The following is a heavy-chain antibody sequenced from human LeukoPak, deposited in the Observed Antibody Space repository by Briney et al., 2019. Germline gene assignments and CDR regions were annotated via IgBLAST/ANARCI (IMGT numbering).Heavy chain of an antibody. D-gene: IGHD4-17*01. V-gene: IGHV3-23*01. CDR3: ARDYGDIPPDWYYDL. J-gene: IGHJ2*01. CDR1: GFTFSSYA. CDR2: ISGSGGST. Sequence: GGSLRLSCAASGFTFSSYAMSWVRQAPGKGLEWVSAISGSGGSTYYADSVKGRFTISRDNSKNTLYLQMNSLRAEDTAVYYCARDYGDIPPDWYYDLWRRGTLVTVSS.